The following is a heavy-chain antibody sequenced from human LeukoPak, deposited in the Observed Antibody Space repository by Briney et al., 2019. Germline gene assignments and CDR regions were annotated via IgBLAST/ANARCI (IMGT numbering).Heavy chain of an antibody. J-gene: IGHJ6*04. CDR3: AREEPGGMDV. CDR1: VYTLPRYG. CDR2: ISAYNCNT. Sequence: SLKVSLKPSVYTLPRYGISRVSQAPAQGLEWMGWISAYNCNTNKAQNLQGRVTRTTDTSTSTAYMELRSLRSDDTAVYYCAREEPGGMDVGGKGTTVTVSS. D-gene: IGHD1-26*01. V-gene: IGHV1-18*04.